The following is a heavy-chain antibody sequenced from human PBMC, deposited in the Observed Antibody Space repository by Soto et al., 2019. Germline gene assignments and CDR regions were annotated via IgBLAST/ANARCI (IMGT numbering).Heavy chain of an antibody. CDR1: GGSISSYY. CDR2: IYYSGST. V-gene: IGHV4-59*01. J-gene: IGHJ6*03. D-gene: IGHD1-1*01. Sequence: SETLSLTCTVSGGSISSYYWSSIRQPPGKGLEWIGYIYYSGSTNYNPSLKSRVTISVDTSKNQFSLKLSSVTAADTAVYYCARDSPFFQTAGDTGDNSYNLAVWGKGTTVPVS. CDR3: ARDSPFFQTAGDTGDNSYNLAV.